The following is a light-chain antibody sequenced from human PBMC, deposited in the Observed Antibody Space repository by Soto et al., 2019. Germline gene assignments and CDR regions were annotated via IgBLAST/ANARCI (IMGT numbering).Light chain of an antibody. J-gene: IGKJ1*01. Sequence: EILMTQSPATLSVSPGERATLSCRASQSVSSNLAWYQQKPGQAPRLLIYGASTRATGIPARFSGSGSGTEFTLTISSLQPEDFATYYCQQAKSFPWTLGQGTKVDNK. CDR3: QQAKSFPWT. CDR1: QSVSSN. V-gene: IGKV3-15*01. CDR2: GAS.